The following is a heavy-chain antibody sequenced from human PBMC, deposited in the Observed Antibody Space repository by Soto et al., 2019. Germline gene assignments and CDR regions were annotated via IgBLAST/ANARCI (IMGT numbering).Heavy chain of an antibody. CDR1: GFTFRDAW. D-gene: IGHD6-6*01. CDR2: IKSKTDGGTT. J-gene: IGHJ3*02. CDR3: TTARVAVSLGAFDI. Sequence: GGSLRLSCAASGFTFRDAWMSWVRQAPGQGLEWVGRIKSKTDGGTTDYAAPVKGRFTISRDDSKNTLYLQMNSLKTEDTAVDYCTTARVAVSLGAFDIWGQGTMVTVSS. V-gene: IGHV3-15*01.